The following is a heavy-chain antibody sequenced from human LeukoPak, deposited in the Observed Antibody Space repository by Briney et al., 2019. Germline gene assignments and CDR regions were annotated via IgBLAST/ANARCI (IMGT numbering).Heavy chain of an antibody. J-gene: IGHJ4*02. Sequence: GGSLRLSCAASGFTFSSYAMSWVRQAPGKGLEWVSAISGSGGSTYYADSVKGRFTISRDNSKNTLFLRMNSLRADDAAVYYCAKASLLLGDILEPSNFDLWGRGTLVTVSS. CDR1: GFTFSSYA. D-gene: IGHD3-10*01. V-gene: IGHV3-23*01. CDR3: AKASLLLGDILEPSNFDL. CDR2: ISGSGGST.